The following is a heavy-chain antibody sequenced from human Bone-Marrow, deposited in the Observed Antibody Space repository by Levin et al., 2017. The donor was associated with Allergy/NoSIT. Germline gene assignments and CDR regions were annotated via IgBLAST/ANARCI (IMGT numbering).Heavy chain of an antibody. CDR2: IISKNDGGQL. CDR1: GLAFNTTW. D-gene: IGHD3-3*01. Sequence: GGSLRLSCAASGLAFNTTWMSWVRQAPGKGLEWVGRIISKNDGGQLQYAAPVKGRFTITRDDSVNTLYLHMNNLKADDTAVYYCATRFLHTYWGQGTLVSVSS. J-gene: IGHJ4*02. V-gene: IGHV3-15*01. CDR3: ATRFLHTY.